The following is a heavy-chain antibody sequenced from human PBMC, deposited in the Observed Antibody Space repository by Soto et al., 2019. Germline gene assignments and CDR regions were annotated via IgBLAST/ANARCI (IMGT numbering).Heavy chain of an antibody. Sequence: EVQLVESGGGLVQPGGSLRLSCAASGFTVSSNYMSWVRQAPGKGLEWVSVIYSGGSTYYADSVKGRFTISRHNSKNTLYLQMNSLRAEDTAVYYCARVTPGYCSGGSCYYYYYYYMDVWGKGTTVTVSS. CDR2: IYSGGST. D-gene: IGHD2-15*01. J-gene: IGHJ6*03. CDR1: GFTVSSNY. V-gene: IGHV3-53*04. CDR3: ARVTPGYCSGGSCYYYYYYYMDV.